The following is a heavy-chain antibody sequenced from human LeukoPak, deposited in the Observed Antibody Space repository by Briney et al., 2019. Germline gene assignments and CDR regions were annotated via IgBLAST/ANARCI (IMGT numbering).Heavy chain of an antibody. D-gene: IGHD2-2*01. CDR2: ITDSGGDT. CDR1: GFTFGTYA. V-gene: IGHV3-23*01. Sequence: GGSLRLSCAASGFTFGTYAMSWVRQAPGKGLEWVSGITDSGGDTYYADSVKGRFTISRDNSKNTLYLQMNSLRAEDTAVYYCARDEQYCSSTSCPDYWGQGTLVTVSS. CDR3: ARDEQYCSSTSCPDY. J-gene: IGHJ4*02.